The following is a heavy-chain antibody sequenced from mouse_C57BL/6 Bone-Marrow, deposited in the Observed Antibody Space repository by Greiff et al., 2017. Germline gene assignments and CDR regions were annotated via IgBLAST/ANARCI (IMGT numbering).Heavy chain of an antibody. Sequence: EVQLQQSGAELVRPGASVKLSCTASGFNIKDYYMHWVKQRPEQGLEWIGRIDPANGNTKYAPKFQGKATITADTSSNTAYLQLSSLTSEDTAIYYCASTTVVATPFIDVWGTGTTVTVSS. V-gene: IGHV14-3*01. CDR2: IDPANGNT. D-gene: IGHD1-1*01. J-gene: IGHJ1*03. CDR1: GFNIKDYY. CDR3: ASTTVVATPFIDV.